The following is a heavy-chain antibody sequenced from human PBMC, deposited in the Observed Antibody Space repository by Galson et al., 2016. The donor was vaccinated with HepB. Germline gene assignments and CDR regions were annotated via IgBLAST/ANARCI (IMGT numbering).Heavy chain of an antibody. D-gene: IGHD3-3*01. Sequence: SLRLSCAASGFTFSGYGMHWVRQAPGKGLEWVAVIWYDGSDKYYADSVKGRFIISRDNSENTLYLQMNSLRAEDTAVYYCVRDRTYYDFWSAYLWGQGTLVTGSS. CDR2: IWYDGSDK. V-gene: IGHV3-33*01. CDR1: GFTFSGYG. J-gene: IGHJ5*02. CDR3: VRDRTYYDFWSAYL.